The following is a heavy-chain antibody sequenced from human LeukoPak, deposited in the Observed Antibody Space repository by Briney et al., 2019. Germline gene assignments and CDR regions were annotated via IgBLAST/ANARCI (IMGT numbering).Heavy chain of an antibody. CDR3: ARAPSGSYYDDYYYMDV. J-gene: IGHJ6*03. D-gene: IGHD1-26*01. Sequence: SETLSLTCTVSGGSISSYYWSWIRQPPGKGLGWIGYIYYSGSTNYNPSLKSRVTISVDTSKNQFSLKLSSVTAADTAVYYCARAPSGSYYDDYYYMDVWGKGTTVTVSS. V-gene: IGHV4-59*01. CDR2: IYYSGST. CDR1: GGSISSYY.